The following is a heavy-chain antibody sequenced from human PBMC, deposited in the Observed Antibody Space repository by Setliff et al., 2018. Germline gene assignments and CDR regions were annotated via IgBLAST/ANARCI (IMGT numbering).Heavy chain of an antibody. CDR1: GFTFTSYA. CDR2: VSGAGDFT. CDR3: AGGVPAADSYDVFWGGSPAAFDI. Sequence: GGSLRLSCAASGFTFTSYAMTWVRHAPGKGLEWVSTVSGAGDFTYYADSVKGRFTISRDNSKNTLFLQMNSLGAEDTAVYYGAGGVPAADSYDVFWGGSPAAFDIWGQGTMVTVSS. D-gene: IGHD3-3*01. J-gene: IGHJ3*02. V-gene: IGHV3-23*01.